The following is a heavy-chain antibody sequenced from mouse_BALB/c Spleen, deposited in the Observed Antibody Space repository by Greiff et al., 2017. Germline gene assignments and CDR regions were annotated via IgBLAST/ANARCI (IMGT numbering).Heavy chain of an antibody. CDR1: GFTFSDYY. J-gene: IGHJ2*01. V-gene: IGHV5-4*02. CDR3: ARGNRYDDYFDY. CDR2: ISDGGSYT. Sequence: EVQGVESGGGLVKPGGSLKLSCAASGFTFSDYYMYWVRQTPEKRLEWVATISDGGSYTYYPDSVKGRFTISRDNAKNNLYLQMSSLKSEDTAMYYCARGNRYDDYFDYWGQGTTLTVSS. D-gene: IGHD2-14*01.